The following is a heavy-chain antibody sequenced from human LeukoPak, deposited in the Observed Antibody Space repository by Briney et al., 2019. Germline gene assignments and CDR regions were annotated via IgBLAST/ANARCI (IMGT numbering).Heavy chain of an antibody. CDR2: IFYSGST. CDR1: GGSISSSSYY. Sequence: PSETLSLTCTVSGGSISSSSYYWGWIRQSPGKGLEWIGSIFYSGSTYYNPSLKSRVTISIDTSENQFSLKVSSVTAADMAVYYCATTPALAVAGALDPKEWGQGTLVTVSS. J-gene: IGHJ4*02. CDR3: ATTPALAVAGALDPKE. D-gene: IGHD6-19*01. V-gene: IGHV4-39*01.